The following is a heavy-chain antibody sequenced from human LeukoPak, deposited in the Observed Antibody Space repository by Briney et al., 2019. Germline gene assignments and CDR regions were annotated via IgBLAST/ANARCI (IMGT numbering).Heavy chain of an antibody. CDR2: ISGSTSYT. Sequence: ARSLRLSCAPSGFTFSDYYMSWIRQAPGKVLEWLSYISGSTSYTDYADSVKGRFTISRDNARKALYLQMNSLRAEDTAVYYCARYVAGLKEALDSWGQGTLVTVSS. CDR1: GFTFSDYY. J-gene: IGHJ4*02. CDR3: ARYVAGLKEALDS. V-gene: IGHV3-11*06. D-gene: IGHD6-19*01.